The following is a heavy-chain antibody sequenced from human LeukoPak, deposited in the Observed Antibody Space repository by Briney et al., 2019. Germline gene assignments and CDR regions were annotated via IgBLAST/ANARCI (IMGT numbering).Heavy chain of an antibody. D-gene: IGHD3-9*01. CDR2: ISRSGGST. V-gene: IGHV3-23*01. J-gene: IGHJ4*02. CDR1: GFTFSSYG. Sequence: GGSLRLSCAASGFTFSSYGMSWVRQAPGKGLEWVSGISRSGGSTYYADSVRGRFTISRDNSKNTLYLQMDSLRAGDTAVYYCAKSQGYSNYYFDYWGQGTLVTVSS. CDR3: AKSQGYSNYYFDY.